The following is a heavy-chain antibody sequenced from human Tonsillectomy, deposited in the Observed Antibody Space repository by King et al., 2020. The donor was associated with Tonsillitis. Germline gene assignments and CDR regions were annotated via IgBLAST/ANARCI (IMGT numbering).Heavy chain of an antibody. J-gene: IGHJ4*02. V-gene: IGHV3-15*01. CDR2: IKSKTDGGTT. CDR3: TTDEYYDSPGPRGGIYRLDY. D-gene: IGHD3-22*01. Sequence: VQLVESGGGLAKPGGSLRLSCAASGFTFNKAWMNWVRQAPGKGLEWVGRIKSKTDGGTTDYAVPVKGRFTISRDDSKDTLYLQMNSLKTEDTAVYYCTTDEYYDSPGPRGGIYRLDYWGQGTLVTVSS. CDR1: GFTFNKAW.